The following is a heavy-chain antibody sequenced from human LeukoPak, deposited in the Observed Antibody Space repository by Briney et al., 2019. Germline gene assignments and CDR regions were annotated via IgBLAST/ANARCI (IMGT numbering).Heavy chain of an antibody. V-gene: IGHV3-30*03. J-gene: IGHJ3*02. D-gene: IGHD6-13*01. CDR1: GFTFSSYG. CDR3: ARGGSSWSDAGTFDI. Sequence: GGSLRLSCAASGFTFSSYGMHWVRQAPGKGLEWVAVISYDGSNKYYADSVKGRFTISRDNSKNTLYLQMNSLRAEDTAVYYCARGGSSWSDAGTFDIWGQGTMVTVSS. CDR2: ISYDGSNK.